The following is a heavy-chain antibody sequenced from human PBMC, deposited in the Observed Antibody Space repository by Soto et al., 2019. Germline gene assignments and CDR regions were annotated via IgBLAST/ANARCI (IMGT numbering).Heavy chain of an antibody. J-gene: IGHJ6*02. Sequence: QVQLQESGPGLVKPSETLSLTCTVSGGSISSYYWSWIRQPAGKGLEWIGRIYTSGSTNYNPSLKSRVTMSVDTSTNQFSLKLSSVTAADTAVYYCARVSGLAAAGTLGRGYYYGMDVWGQGTTVTVSS. CDR1: GGSISSYY. V-gene: IGHV4-4*07. CDR2: IYTSGST. D-gene: IGHD6-13*01. CDR3: ARVSGLAAAGTLGRGYYYGMDV.